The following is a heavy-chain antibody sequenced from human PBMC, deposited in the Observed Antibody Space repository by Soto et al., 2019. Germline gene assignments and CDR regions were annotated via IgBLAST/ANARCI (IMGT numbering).Heavy chain of an antibody. D-gene: IGHD6-19*01. J-gene: IGHJ4*02. Sequence: EVQLLESGGGLVQPGGSLRLSCAASGFTFSSYAMSWVRQVPGKGLEWVSGIGVRGDSTYYAESVKGRFTISRDNSKNTVDLQMNILRVDDTAVYYCVKCITVASKYYFDYWGKGTLVTVSS. CDR3: VKCITVASKYYFDY. CDR1: GFTFSSYA. CDR2: IGVRGDST. V-gene: IGHV3-23*01.